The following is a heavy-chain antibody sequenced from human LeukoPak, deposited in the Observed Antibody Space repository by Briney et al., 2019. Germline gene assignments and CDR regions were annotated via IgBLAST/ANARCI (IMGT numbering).Heavy chain of an antibody. J-gene: IGHJ4*02. CDR1: GFTVSGNY. D-gene: IGHD5-18*01. Sequence: GGSLRLSCAASGFTVSGNYVSWVRQAPGKGLEWVSVIYIGGRTYYADSVKGRFTISRDNSKNTLFLQMRGLRPEDTAIYYCAREGVGYFFGYWGQGALVTVSS. V-gene: IGHV3-53*05. CDR2: IYIGGRT. CDR3: AREGVGYFFGY.